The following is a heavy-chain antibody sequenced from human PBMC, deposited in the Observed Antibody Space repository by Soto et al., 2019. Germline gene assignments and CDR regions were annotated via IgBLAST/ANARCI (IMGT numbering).Heavy chain of an antibody. V-gene: IGHV3-48*02. CDR1: GFTFSSYS. J-gene: IGHJ4*02. CDR3: ARLEGLATISYYFDY. Sequence: PGGSLRLSCAASGFTFSSYSMNWVRQAPGKGLEWVSYISSSSSTIYYADSVKGRFTISRDNAKNSLYLQMNSLRDEDTAVYYCARLEGLATISYYFDYWGQGTLVTVSS. CDR2: ISSSSSTI. D-gene: IGHD3-9*01.